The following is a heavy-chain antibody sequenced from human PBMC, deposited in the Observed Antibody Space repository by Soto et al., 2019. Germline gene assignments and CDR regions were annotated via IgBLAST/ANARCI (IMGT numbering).Heavy chain of an antibody. CDR1: RFTFTTYG. CDR3: AKDRGYCSSPICFNSPDFDY. CDR2: ISYDGSNK. D-gene: IGHD2-2*01. Sequence: GGSLRLACAASRFTFTTYGMNLARQAPGKGLEWVAVISYDGSNKLYADSVRGRFAISRDNSKNTLYLQMDSLRPEDTAVYYCAKDRGYCSSPICFNSPDFDYWGQGAPVPFSS. J-gene: IGHJ4*02. V-gene: IGHV3-30*18.